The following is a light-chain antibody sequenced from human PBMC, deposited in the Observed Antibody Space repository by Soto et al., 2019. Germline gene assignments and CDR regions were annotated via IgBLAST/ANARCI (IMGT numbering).Light chain of an antibody. CDR2: RNN. J-gene: IGLJ7*01. V-gene: IGLV1-47*01. Sequence: QSVLTQPPSASGTPGQRVTISCSGSSSNIGSNYVYWYQQIPGTAPKLLIYRNNQRPSGVPDRFSGPKSGTSASLAISGLRSEDEADYYCAAWDDSLSGAVFGGGTQLTVL. CDR1: SSNIGSNY. CDR3: AAWDDSLSGAV.